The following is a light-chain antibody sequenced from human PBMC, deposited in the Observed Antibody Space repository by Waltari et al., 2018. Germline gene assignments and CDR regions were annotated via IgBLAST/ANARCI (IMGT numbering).Light chain of an antibody. CDR2: KAS. J-gene: IGKJ2*01. V-gene: IGKV1-5*03. CDR1: QSISSW. CDR3: QQYNSYPYT. Sequence: EIQMTQSPSTLSASIGDRVTITCRASQSISSWLAWYQQKPGKAPKLLIYKASNLESGVPSRFSGSGSGTEFTLTITSLQPDDFATYYCQQYNSYPYTFGQGTKLEIK.